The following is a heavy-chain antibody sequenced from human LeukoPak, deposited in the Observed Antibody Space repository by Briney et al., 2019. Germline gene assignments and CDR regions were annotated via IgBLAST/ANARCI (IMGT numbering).Heavy chain of an antibody. CDR2: ISYDGSNK. J-gene: IGHJ6*03. V-gene: IGHV3-30-3*01. Sequence: GGSLRLSCAVSGFTFSSYAMHWVRQAPGKGLEWVSVISYDGSNKYYADSVRGRFTISRDNSKNTLYLQMNSLRAEDTAVYYCARDYGYCSSTSCHKRGGYYYYMDVWGKGTTVTVSS. D-gene: IGHD2-2*02. CDR1: GFTFSSYA. CDR3: ARDYGYCSSTSCHKRGGYYYYMDV.